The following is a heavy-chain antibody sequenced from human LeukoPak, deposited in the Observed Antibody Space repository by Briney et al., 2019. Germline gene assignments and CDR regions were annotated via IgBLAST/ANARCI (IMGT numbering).Heavy chain of an antibody. Sequence: PSVYLSLNTTVSGGSICWYYWGWKRHPPGQGREWIGYIYYSGTTNYKPSLKSRVTISVDTSKNQFSLKLSSVTAADTAVYYCAGGGGYSSSCFDPWGQGTLVTVSS. CDR2: IYYSGTT. J-gene: IGHJ5*02. CDR1: GGSICWYY. V-gene: IGHV4-59*12. CDR3: AGGGGYSSSCFDP. D-gene: IGHD6-13*01.